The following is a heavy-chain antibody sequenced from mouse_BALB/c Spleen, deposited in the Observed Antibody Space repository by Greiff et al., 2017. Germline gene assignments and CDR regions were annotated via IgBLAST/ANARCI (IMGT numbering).Heavy chain of an antibody. Sequence: EVKLVESGGGLVQPGGSLKLSCAASGFTFSSYTMSWVRQTPEKRLEWVAYISNGGGSTYYPDTVKGRFTISRDNAKNTLYLQMSSLKSEDTAMYYCARQDRPHYYGSSPFAYWGQGTLVTVSA. CDR2: ISNGGGST. J-gene: IGHJ3*01. V-gene: IGHV5-12-2*01. CDR3: ARQDRPHYYGSSPFAY. D-gene: IGHD1-1*01. CDR1: GFTFSSYT.